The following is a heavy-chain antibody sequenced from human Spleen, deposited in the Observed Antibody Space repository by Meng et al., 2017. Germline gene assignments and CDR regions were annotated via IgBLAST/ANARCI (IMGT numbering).Heavy chain of an antibody. CDR1: GFTFSNAY. Sequence: GESLKISCEGSGFTFSNAYMTWVRQVPGKRLEWVGRIKSKPDGETIDYAAPVKGRFTISRDDSKNTLYMQMDSLITEETAVYFFATGAVAADHWGQGTLVTVSS. V-gene: IGHV3-15*01. CDR2: IKSKPDGETI. D-gene: IGHD6-13*01. CDR3: ATGAVAADH. J-gene: IGHJ5*02.